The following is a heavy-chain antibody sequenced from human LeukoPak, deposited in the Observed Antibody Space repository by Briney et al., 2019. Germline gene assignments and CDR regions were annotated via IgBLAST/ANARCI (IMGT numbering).Heavy chain of an antibody. CDR3: ARHFSAPNWFDP. J-gene: IGHJ5*02. CDR2: IYYSGST. D-gene: IGHD2/OR15-2a*01. CDR1: GGSIGSYY. V-gene: IGHV4-59*08. Sequence: SETLSLTCTVSGGSIGSYYWSWIREPPGKGLEWIGYIYYSGSTNYNPSLKSRVTISVDTSKNQFSLKLSSVTAADTAVYYCARHFSAPNWFDPWGQGTLVTVSS.